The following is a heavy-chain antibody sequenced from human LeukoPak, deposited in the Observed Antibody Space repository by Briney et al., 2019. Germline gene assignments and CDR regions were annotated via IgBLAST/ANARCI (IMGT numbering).Heavy chain of an antibody. V-gene: IGHV1-69*06. D-gene: IGHD6-6*01. J-gene: IGHJ6*03. CDR2: IIPIFGTA. Sequence: SVKVSCKASGYTFTSYGISWVRQAPGQGLEWMGGIIPIFGTANYAQKFQGRVTITADKSTSTAYMELSSLRSEDTAVYYCARRIAARPGYYYMDVWGKGTTVTVSS. CDR3: ARRIAARPGYYYMDV. CDR1: GYTFTSYG.